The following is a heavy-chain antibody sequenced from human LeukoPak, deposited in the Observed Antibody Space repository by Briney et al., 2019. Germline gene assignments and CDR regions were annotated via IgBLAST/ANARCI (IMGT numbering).Heavy chain of an antibody. Sequence: GGSLRLSCAASGFTFSSYSMNWVRQAPGKGLEWVSSISSSSSYIYCADSVKGRFTISRDNAKNSLYLQMNSLRAEDTAVYYCAREVYDYVWGSFDYWGQGTLVTVSS. CDR3: AREVYDYVWGSFDY. CDR1: GFTFSSYS. V-gene: IGHV3-21*01. CDR2: ISSSSSYI. J-gene: IGHJ4*02. D-gene: IGHD3-16*01.